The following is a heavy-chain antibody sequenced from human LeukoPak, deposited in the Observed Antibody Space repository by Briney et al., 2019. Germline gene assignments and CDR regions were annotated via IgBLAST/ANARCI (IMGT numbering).Heavy chain of an antibody. CDR1: GYTFTSYD. D-gene: IGHD5-18*01. Sequence: ASVKVSCKAFGYTFTSYDINWVRQATGQGLEWMGWMNPNSGNTGYAQKFQGRVTMTRNTSISTAYMELSSLRSEDTAVYYCAYGGYSYGEFDYWGQGTLVTVSS. J-gene: IGHJ4*02. CDR3: AYGGYSYGEFDY. V-gene: IGHV1-8*01. CDR2: MNPNSGNT.